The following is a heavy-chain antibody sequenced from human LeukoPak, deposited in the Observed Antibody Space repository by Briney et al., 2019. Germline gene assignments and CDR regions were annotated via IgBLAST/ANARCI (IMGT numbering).Heavy chain of an antibody. J-gene: IGHJ3*02. V-gene: IGHV4-4*07. CDR1: GGSISSYF. Sequence: PSETLSLTCTVSGGSISSYFWSWIRQPAGKGLEWIGRIYSSGSTNYNPSLKSRVTMSVDTSKNQFSLKLSSVTAADTAVYYCARQGCSSTTCYLFALYAFDIWGQGTMVTVSS. CDR2: IYSSGST. D-gene: IGHD2-2*01. CDR3: ARQGCSSTTCYLFALYAFDI.